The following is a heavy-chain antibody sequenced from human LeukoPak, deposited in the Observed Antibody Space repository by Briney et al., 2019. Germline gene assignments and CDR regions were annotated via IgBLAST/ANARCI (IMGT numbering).Heavy chain of an antibody. V-gene: IGHV3-74*01. CDR2: ISDGGSTT. CDR3: SRSACYDGSGNYYDY. D-gene: IGHD3-22*01. Sequence: GGSLRLSCAASGFTFSSYWMHWVRQAPGKGLVWVSRISDGGSTTTYADSVKGRFTISRDNAKNTMYLQMNGLRAEDTAVYYCSRSACYDGSGNYYDYWGQGTLVTVSS. CDR1: GFTFSSYW. J-gene: IGHJ4*02.